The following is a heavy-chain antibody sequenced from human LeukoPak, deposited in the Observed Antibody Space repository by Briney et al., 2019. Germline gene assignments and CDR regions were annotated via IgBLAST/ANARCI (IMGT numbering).Heavy chain of an antibody. J-gene: IGHJ4*02. CDR2: IYYSGST. V-gene: IGHV4-59*08. CDR3: ARLTPPYYFDY. CDR1: GGAISTNY. Sequence: SETLSLTCTVSGGAISTNYWSWIRQPPGKGLEWIGYIYYSGSTNYNPSLKSRVTMSVDTSKNQFSLNLSSVTAADTAVYYCARLTPPYYFDYWGQGTLVTVSS. D-gene: IGHD3-16*01.